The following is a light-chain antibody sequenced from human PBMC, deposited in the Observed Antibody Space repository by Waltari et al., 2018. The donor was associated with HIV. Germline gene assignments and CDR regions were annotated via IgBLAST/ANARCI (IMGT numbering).Light chain of an antibody. CDR3: QQYGSSPYT. CDR1: QSVSSNY. Sequence: EIVLTQSPDTLSLSPGERAALSCRASQSVSSNYLAWYQQKPGQAPRLLIYGASSRAPGIPDSFSGSGSGTDFTLTISRLEPEDFAVYYCQQYGSSPYTFGQGTKLEIK. V-gene: IGKV3-20*01. J-gene: IGKJ2*01. CDR2: GAS.